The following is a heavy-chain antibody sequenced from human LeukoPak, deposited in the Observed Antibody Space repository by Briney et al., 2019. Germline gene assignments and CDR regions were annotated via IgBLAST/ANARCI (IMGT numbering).Heavy chain of an antibody. CDR1: GYTFTSYD. D-gene: IGHD3-22*01. Sequence: GASVTVSCTAYGYTFTSYDINWMRQATGQGLEWMGWMNPNSGNTGYAQKFQGRVTITRNTSISTAYMELSSLRAEDTAVYYCARDFVQAYYYDSSGYFVDAFDIWGQGTMVTVSS. V-gene: IGHV1-8*03. J-gene: IGHJ3*02. CDR3: ARDFVQAYYYDSSGYFVDAFDI. CDR2: MNPNSGNT.